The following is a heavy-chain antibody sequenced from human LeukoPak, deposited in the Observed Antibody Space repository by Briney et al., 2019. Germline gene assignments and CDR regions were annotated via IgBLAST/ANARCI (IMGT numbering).Heavy chain of an antibody. Sequence: ASVKVSCKASGYTFTGYYMHWVRQAPGQGLERMGWINPNSGGTNYAQKFQGRVTMTRDTSISTAYMELSRLRSDDTAVYYCARVDIVATITFDYWGQGTLVTVSS. D-gene: IGHD5-12*01. CDR2: INPNSGGT. J-gene: IGHJ4*02. CDR1: GYTFTGYY. V-gene: IGHV1-2*02. CDR3: ARVDIVATITFDY.